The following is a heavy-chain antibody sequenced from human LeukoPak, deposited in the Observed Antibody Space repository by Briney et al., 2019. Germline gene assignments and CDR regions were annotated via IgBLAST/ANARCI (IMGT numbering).Heavy chain of an antibody. J-gene: IGHJ4*02. CDR1: GFTFSSSW. CDR2: IKQDGSEK. CDR3: ASLDY. V-gene: IGHV3-7*01. Sequence: GGSLRLSCAASGFTFSSSWMNWVRQAPGKGLEWVANIKQDGSEKYYVDSVKGRFTISRDNAKNSLHLQMNTLRAEDTAVYYCASLDYWGQGTLVTVSS.